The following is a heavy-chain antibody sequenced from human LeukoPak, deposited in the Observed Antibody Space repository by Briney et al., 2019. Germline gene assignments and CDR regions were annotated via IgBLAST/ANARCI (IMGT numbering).Heavy chain of an antibody. D-gene: IGHD1-1*01. Sequence: PWETLSLTCTVSGDSISRDYWSWIRQPPGKGLEWIGYIYYSGSTNYNPSLKSRVTISLDTSKNQFSLKLSSVTAADTAVYYCARDRRNSDAFDIWGQGTMVTVSS. CDR3: ARDRRNSDAFDI. V-gene: IGHV4-59*01. CDR2: IYYSGST. CDR1: GDSISRDY. J-gene: IGHJ3*02.